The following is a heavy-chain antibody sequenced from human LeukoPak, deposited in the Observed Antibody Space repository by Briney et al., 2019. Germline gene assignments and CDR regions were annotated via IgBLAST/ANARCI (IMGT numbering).Heavy chain of an antibody. Sequence: GGSLRLSCAASGVTFDDYAMHWVRQAPGKGLEWVSGISWNSGSIGYADSVKGRLTISRDNAKNSLYLQMNSLRAEDTALYYCAKEIAVAGFYYYYGMDVWGQGTTVTVSS. CDR1: GVTFDDYA. J-gene: IGHJ6*02. D-gene: IGHD6-19*01. CDR3: AKEIAVAGFYYYYGMDV. V-gene: IGHV3-9*01. CDR2: ISWNSGSI.